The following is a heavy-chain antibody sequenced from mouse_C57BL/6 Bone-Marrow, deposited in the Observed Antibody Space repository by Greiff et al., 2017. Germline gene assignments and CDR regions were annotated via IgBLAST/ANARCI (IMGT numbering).Heavy chain of an antibody. D-gene: IGHD4-1*01. Sequence: VQLVESGAELVRPGASVTLSCKASGYTFTDYEMHWVKQTPVHGLEWIGAIDPETGGTAYNQKFKGKAILTADKSSSTAYMELRSLTSEDSAVYYCTRDWAYWYFDVWGTGTTVTVSS. CDR3: TRDWAYWYFDV. J-gene: IGHJ1*03. V-gene: IGHV1-15*01. CDR2: IDPETGGT. CDR1: GYTFTDYE.